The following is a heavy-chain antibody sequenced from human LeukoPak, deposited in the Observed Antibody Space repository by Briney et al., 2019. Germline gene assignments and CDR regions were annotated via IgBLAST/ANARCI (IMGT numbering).Heavy chain of an antibody. CDR3: ARRLGSVGAPVDDAFDI. V-gene: IGHV4-39*01. CDR2: IYYSGST. D-gene: IGHD1-26*01. J-gene: IGHJ3*02. Sequence: SETLSLTCTVSGGSISSSSYYWGWIRQPPGKGLEWIGSIYYSGSTYYNPSLKSRVTISVDTSKNQFSLKLSSVTAADTAVYYCARRLGSVGAPVDDAFDIWGQGTMVTVSS. CDR1: GGSISSSSYY.